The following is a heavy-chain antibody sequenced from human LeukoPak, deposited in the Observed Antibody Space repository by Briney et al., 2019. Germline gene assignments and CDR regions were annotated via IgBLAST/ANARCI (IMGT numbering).Heavy chain of an antibody. V-gene: IGHV1-2*02. Sequence: ASVKVSCKASGGTFSSYAISWVRQAPGQGLEWMGGINPNSGGTNYAQKFQGRVTMTRDTSISTAYMELSRLRSDDTAVYYCARDLAWDPSGGAFDIWGQGTMVTVSS. CDR2: INPNSGGT. CDR3: ARDLAWDPSGGAFDI. J-gene: IGHJ3*02. CDR1: GGTFSSYA. D-gene: IGHD1-26*01.